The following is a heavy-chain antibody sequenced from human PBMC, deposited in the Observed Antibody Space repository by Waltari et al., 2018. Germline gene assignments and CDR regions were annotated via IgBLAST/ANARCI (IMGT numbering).Heavy chain of an antibody. J-gene: IGHJ4*02. CDR3: AKSFSVVVVPYFDY. CDR2: ISHDGSNK. CDR1: GFSFSNYA. D-gene: IGHD3-22*01. Sequence: QVQLVESGGGVVQPGGSRKLSCAASGFSFSNYALHWVRQAPGKGLEWVEVISHDGSNKNYVDSVKGRFTVSRDNSKNTLYLQINSLRAEDTAVYYCAKSFSVVVVPYFDYWGQGTLVTVSS. V-gene: IGHV3-30*18.